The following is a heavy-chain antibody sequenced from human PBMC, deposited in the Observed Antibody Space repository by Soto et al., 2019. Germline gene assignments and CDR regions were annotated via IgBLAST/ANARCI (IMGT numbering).Heavy chain of an antibody. V-gene: IGHV1-69*08. Sequence: QVQLVQSGAEVKKPGSSVKVSCKASGGTFSSYTISWVRQAPGQGLEWMGRIIPILGVANYAQKFQGRVTITADKSTSTAQMELSSLRSEDTAGYYCARDAGAAASDYWGQGTLVTVSS. CDR2: IIPILGVA. CDR1: GGTFSSYT. D-gene: IGHD6-13*01. J-gene: IGHJ4*02. CDR3: ARDAGAAASDY.